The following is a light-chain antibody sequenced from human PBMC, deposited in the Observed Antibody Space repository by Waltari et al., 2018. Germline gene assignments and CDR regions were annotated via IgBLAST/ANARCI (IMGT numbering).Light chain of an antibody. CDR1: SSDAGGYIY. J-gene: IGLJ1*01. CDR2: GVS. CDR3: SSYASSTTRV. Sequence: QSALTQPASVSGSPGQSITLPCTGTSSDAGGYIYVSWYQQPLGKAPKLMIYGVSNRPSGVSARFSGSKSGNTASLTISGLQAEDEADYYCSSYASSTTRVFGSGTKVTVL. V-gene: IGLV2-14*01.